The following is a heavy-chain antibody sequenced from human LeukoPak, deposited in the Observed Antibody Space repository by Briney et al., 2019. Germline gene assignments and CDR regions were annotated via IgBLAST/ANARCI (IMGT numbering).Heavy chain of an antibody. J-gene: IGHJ4*02. CDR2: INPNSGGT. CDR3: ARRVVYGSGNYPYYFDY. CDR1: GYTFTGYY. Sequence: GASVKVSCKASGYTFTGYYMHWVRQAPGQGLEWMGWINPNSGGTNYAQKFQGRVTMTRDTSISTAYMELSRLRSDDTAVYYCARRVVYGSGNYPYYFDYWGQGTLVTVSS. D-gene: IGHD3-10*01. V-gene: IGHV1-2*02.